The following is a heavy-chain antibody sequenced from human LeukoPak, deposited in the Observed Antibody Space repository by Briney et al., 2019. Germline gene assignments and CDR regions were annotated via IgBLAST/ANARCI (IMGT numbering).Heavy chain of an antibody. V-gene: IGHV4-31*03. D-gene: IGHD3-22*01. Sequence: SETLSLTCTVSGGSISSGGYYWSWIRQRPGKGLEWIGYIYYSGSTYYNPSLKSRVTISVDTSKNQFSLKLSSVTAADTAVYYCARDSDSSGYYPVRAFDIWGQGTMVTVSS. CDR2: IYYSGST. CDR3: ARDSDSSGYYPVRAFDI. J-gene: IGHJ3*02. CDR1: GGSISSGGYY.